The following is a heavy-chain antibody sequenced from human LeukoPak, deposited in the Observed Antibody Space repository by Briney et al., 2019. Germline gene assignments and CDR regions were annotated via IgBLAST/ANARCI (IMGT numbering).Heavy chain of an antibody. CDR3: AIDPRSLGYCGNCENFDY. Sequence: GASVKVSCKASGHTFNSYVISWVRRAPGQGLEWMGVIIPILGAPNYAQKFQGRVTITADTSTSTAYMELSSLRSDDTAVYYCAIDPRSLGYCGNCENFDYWGQGTLVTVSS. CDR2: IIPILGAP. D-gene: IGHD2-15*01. J-gene: IGHJ4*02. V-gene: IGHV1-69*06. CDR1: GHTFNSYV.